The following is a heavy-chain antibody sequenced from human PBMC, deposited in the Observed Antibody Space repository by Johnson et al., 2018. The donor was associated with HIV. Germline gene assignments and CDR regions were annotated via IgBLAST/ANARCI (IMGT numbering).Heavy chain of an antibody. J-gene: IGHJ3*02. D-gene: IGHD3-10*01. CDR3: AKDTFSGSYFRAFDALDI. Sequence: VQLVESGGVVVQPGGSLRLSCAASGFTFDDYTMHWVRQAPGKGLEWVSLISWDGGSTYYADSVKGRFTISRDNSKNSLYLQMNSLRTEDTALYYCAKDTFSGSYFRAFDALDIWGQGTMDTVSS. CDR1: GFTFDDYT. CDR2: ISWDGGST. V-gene: IGHV3-43*01.